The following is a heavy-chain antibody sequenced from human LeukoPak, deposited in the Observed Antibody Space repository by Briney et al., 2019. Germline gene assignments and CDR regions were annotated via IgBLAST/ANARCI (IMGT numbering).Heavy chain of an antibody. J-gene: IGHJ6*02. CDR1: GFTFSSYG. V-gene: IGHV3-33*01. CDR3: AREYREYYYYGMDV. Sequence: PGRSLRLSCAASGFTFSSYGMHWVRRAPGKGLEWVAVIWYDGSNKYYADSVKGRFTISRDNSKNTLYLQMNSLRAEDTAVYYCAREYREYYYYGMDVWGQGTTVTVSS. CDR2: IWYDGSNK. D-gene: IGHD5-12*01.